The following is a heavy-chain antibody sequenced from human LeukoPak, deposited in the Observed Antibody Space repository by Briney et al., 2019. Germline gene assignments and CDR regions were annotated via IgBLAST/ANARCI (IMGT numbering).Heavy chain of an antibody. V-gene: IGHV3-66*02. J-gene: IGHJ4*02. D-gene: IGHD3-3*01. Sequence: AGGSLRLSCAASGFTVSSNYMSWVRQAPGKGLEWVSVTYSGGSTYYADSVKGRFTISRDNSKNTLYLQMNSLRAEDTAVYYCARDEHDFWSGYSDYWGQGTLVTVSS. CDR1: GFTVSSNY. CDR3: ARDEHDFWSGYSDY. CDR2: TYSGGST.